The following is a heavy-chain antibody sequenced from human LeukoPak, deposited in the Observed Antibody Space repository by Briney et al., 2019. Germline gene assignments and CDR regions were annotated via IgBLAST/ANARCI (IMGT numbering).Heavy chain of an antibody. V-gene: IGHV3-11*06. CDR3: ARKLQLADAFDI. Sequence: GGSLKLSCEASGFTFSDYYMSWIRQAPGQGLEWVSYISSSSSYTNYADSVKGRVTISSDNAKNSLYLQMNSLRAEDTAVYYCARKLQLADAFDIWGQGTMVTVSS. D-gene: IGHD6-13*01. J-gene: IGHJ3*02. CDR1: GFTFSDYY. CDR2: ISSSSSYT.